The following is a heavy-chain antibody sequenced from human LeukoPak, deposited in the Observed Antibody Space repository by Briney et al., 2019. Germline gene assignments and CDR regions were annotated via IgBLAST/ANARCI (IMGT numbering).Heavy chain of an antibody. CDR2: IYTSGST. CDR3: ARANGDYDYYFDY. D-gene: IGHD4-17*01. Sequence: SETLSLTCTVSGGSISSGSYYWNWIRQPAGKGLEWIGRIYTSGSTNYNPSLKSRVTISVDTSKNQFSLKLSSMTAADTAVYYCARANGDYDYYFDYWGQGTLVTVSS. CDR1: GGSISSGSYY. J-gene: IGHJ4*02. V-gene: IGHV4-61*02.